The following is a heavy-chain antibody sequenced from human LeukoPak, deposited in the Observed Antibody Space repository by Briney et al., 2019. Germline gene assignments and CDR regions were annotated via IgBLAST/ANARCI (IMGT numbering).Heavy chain of an antibody. J-gene: IGHJ4*02. CDR1: GFAFSSYA. CDR3: AKDTGYSSGCDY. CDR2: ISGSGGST. V-gene: IGHV3-23*01. Sequence: GGSLRLSCAASGFAFSSYAMSWVRQAPGKGLEWVSAISGSGGSTYYADSVKGRFTISRDNSKNTLYLQMNSLRAEDTAVYYCAKDTGYSSGCDYWGQGTLVTVSS. D-gene: IGHD6-19*01.